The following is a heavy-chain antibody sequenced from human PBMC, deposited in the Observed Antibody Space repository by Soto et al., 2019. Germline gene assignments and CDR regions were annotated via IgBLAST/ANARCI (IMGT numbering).Heavy chain of an antibody. J-gene: IGHJ4*02. V-gene: IGHV4-39*02. CDR3: ARENPRQQPSG. D-gene: IGHD6-13*01. CDR1: CGSISNRSYY. Sequence: SGTLSLPWTVSCGSISNRSYYCGFIRQPPGKGLEWIGSIYYSGSTYYNPSLKSRVTISVDTSKNQFSLKLSSVTAADTAVYYCARENPRQQPSGWGQGTLVTVSS. CDR2: IYYSGST.